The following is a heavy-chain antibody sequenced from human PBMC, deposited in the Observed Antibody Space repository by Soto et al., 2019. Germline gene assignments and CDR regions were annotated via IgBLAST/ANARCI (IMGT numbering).Heavy chain of an antibody. CDR3: ARGRLTTVTSARIDY. D-gene: IGHD4-17*01. V-gene: IGHV4-31*03. J-gene: IGHJ4*02. CDR1: GGSISSGGYY. Sequence: QVQLQESGPGLVKPSQTLSLTYTVSGGSISSGGYYWSWIRQHPGKGLEWIGYIYYSGSTYYNPSLKSRVTISVDTSKNQFSLKLSSVTAADTAVYYCARGRLTTVTSARIDYWGQGTLVTVSS. CDR2: IYYSGST.